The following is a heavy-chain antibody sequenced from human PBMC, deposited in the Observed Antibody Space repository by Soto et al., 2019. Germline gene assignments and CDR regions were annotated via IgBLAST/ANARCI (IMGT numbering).Heavy chain of an antibody. D-gene: IGHD2-8*01. V-gene: IGHV4-59*01. CDR3: ARLVYDTRLNYMYFDF. Sequence: SETLSLTCTVSGGSISSYYWSWIRQPPGKGLEWIGYIYDSGSTNYNPSLKSRVTISVDTSKSQFSLNLSSVTAADTAVYFCARLVYDTRLNYMYFDFWGQGALVTVSS. J-gene: IGHJ4*02. CDR1: GGSISSYY. CDR2: IYDSGST.